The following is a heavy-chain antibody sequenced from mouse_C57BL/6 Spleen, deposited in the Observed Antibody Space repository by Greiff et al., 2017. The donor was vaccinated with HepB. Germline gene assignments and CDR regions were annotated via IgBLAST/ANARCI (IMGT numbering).Heavy chain of an antibody. J-gene: IGHJ1*03. D-gene: IGHD2-4*01. CDR1: GFTFNTYA. Sequence: VKLVASGGGLVQPKGSLNLSCAASGFTFNTYAMHWVRQAPGKGLEWVARIISKSSNYATYYADSVKDRFTISRDDSQSMLYLQMNNLKTEDTAMYYCGRDYDYDETVYFDVWGTGTTVTVSS. V-gene: IGHV10-3*01. CDR3: GRDYDYDETVYFDV. CDR2: IISKSSNYAT.